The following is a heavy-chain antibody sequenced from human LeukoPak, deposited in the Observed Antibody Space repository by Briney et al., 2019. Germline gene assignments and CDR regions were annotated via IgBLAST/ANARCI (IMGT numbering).Heavy chain of an antibody. J-gene: IGHJ4*02. D-gene: IGHD3-10*01. Sequence: PSETLSLTCTVTGGAINNDDYYWSWIRQPPGKELEWIGIISYSGSTRYSPSLSSRVSISVDTSKNQFSLRLTSVTAADTALYYCARLKVAMVRGVPYFDYWGQGALVTVSS. CDR2: ISYSGST. CDR3: ARLKVAMVRGVPYFDY. V-gene: IGHV4-39*01. CDR1: GGAINNDDYY.